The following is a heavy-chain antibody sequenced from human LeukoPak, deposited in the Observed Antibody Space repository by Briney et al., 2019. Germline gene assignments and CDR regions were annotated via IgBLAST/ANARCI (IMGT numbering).Heavy chain of an antibody. Sequence: ASVKVSCKASGYTFTSYYMHWVRQAPGQGLEWMGIINPSGGSTSYAQKFQGRVTMTRDTSTSTVYMELSSLRSEDTAVYYCARVYSGSLLLNYHYYMDVWGKGTTVTVSS. CDR2: INPSGGST. V-gene: IGHV1-46*01. J-gene: IGHJ6*03. CDR1: GYTFTSYY. CDR3: ARVYSGSLLLNYHYYMDV. D-gene: IGHD1-26*01.